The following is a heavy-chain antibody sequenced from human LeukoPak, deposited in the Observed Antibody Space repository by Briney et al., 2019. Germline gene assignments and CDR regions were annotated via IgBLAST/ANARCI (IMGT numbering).Heavy chain of an antibody. J-gene: IGHJ4*02. D-gene: IGHD3-22*01. V-gene: IGHV4-59*11. Sequence: PSETLSLTCVVSGGSLSTHHWSWIRQSPGRGLEWIGYISDSGCTNYNPSLKSRVTISVDTSKNQFSLMLSSVTAADTAVYYCARGYDSSAYYPFNYWGQGTLVTVSS. CDR1: GGSLSTHH. CDR2: ISDSGCT. CDR3: ARGYDSSAYYPFNY.